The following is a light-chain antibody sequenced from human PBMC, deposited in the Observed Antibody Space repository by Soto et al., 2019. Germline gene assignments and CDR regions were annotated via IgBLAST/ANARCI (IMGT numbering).Light chain of an antibody. Sequence: QSALTQPASVSGSPGQSITISCTGTITDIGSYNYVSWYRQHPGKAPQLLIYDVNYRPSGVSHRFSGSKSGNTASLTISGLQSEDEADYFCTSYTGSNTLEVFGPGTKLT. CDR2: DVN. CDR1: ITDIGSYNY. V-gene: IGLV2-14*03. J-gene: IGLJ1*01. CDR3: TSYTGSNTLEV.